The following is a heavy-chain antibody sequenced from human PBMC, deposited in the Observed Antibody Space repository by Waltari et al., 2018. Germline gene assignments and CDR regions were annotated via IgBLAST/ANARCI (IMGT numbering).Heavy chain of an antibody. Sequence: QVQLQESCPGLVKPSETLSLTCTVSGGPISSYSCTWFPQPPGKGLEWIGYIDSSRSTNYNPSLKSRVTISVDTSKNKFSRKLSTVTAADTAVYYCASLMTTVTQGWFDPWGQGTLVTVSS. CDR3: ASLMTTVTQGWFDP. CDR1: GGPISSYS. J-gene: IGHJ5*02. CDR2: IDSSRST. D-gene: IGHD4-17*01. V-gene: IGHV4-4*09.